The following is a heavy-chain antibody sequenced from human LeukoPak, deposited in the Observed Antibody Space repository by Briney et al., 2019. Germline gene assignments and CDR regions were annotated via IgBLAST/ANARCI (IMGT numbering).Heavy chain of an antibody. V-gene: IGHV3-53*01. Sequence: GGSLRLSCAASGFTVSSNYMSWVRQAPGKGLEWVSAIHTSGDTCYADSVKGRFTISRDTSKNTLYLQINSLRVEDTAVYYCIVFGDSNHWGQGTLVTVSS. CDR3: IVFGDSNH. D-gene: IGHD4-17*01. CDR2: IHTSGDT. J-gene: IGHJ5*02. CDR1: GFTVSSNY.